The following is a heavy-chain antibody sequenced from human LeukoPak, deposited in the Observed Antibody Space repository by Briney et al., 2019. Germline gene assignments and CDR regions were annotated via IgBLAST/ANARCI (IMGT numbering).Heavy chain of an antibody. Sequence: GGSLRLPCAASGFMFSSYNMNWVRQAPGKGLEWVSSISSRSSYIYYADSVKGRFTISRDNAKNSLYLQMNSLRAEDTAVYYCARDLPGKENFDYWGQGTLVTVSS. CDR3: ARDLPGKENFDY. CDR2: ISSRSSYI. V-gene: IGHV3-21*01. D-gene: IGHD4-23*01. CDR1: GFMFSSYN. J-gene: IGHJ4*02.